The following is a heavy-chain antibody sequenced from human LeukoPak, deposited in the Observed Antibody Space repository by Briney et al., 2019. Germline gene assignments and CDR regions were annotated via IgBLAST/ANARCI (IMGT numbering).Heavy chain of an antibody. Sequence: GGSLRLSCAASGFTFSSYSMNWVRQAPGKGLEWVSSISSSSSYIYYADSVKGRFTISRDNAKNSLYLQMNSLRVEDTAVYYCATDWGPAAIFEFWGQGALVTVSS. J-gene: IGHJ4*02. V-gene: IGHV3-21*01. CDR3: ATDWGPAAIFEF. CDR2: ISSSSSYI. CDR1: GFTFSSYS. D-gene: IGHD2-2*01.